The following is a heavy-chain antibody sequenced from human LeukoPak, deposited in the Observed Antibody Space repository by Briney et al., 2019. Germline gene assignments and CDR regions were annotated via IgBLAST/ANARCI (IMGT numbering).Heavy chain of an antibody. V-gene: IGHV3-23*01. CDR1: GFTFSSYA. Sequence: GGSLRLSCAASGFTFSSYAIYWVRQAPGKGLEWVSGISGSGGDTYFTDSVKGRFTISRDNSKNTVFLQMDSLRAEDTAVYYCAKTTAGYSSGRYPGWPVDYWGQGTLVAVSS. CDR3: AKTTAGYSSGRYPGWPVDY. J-gene: IGHJ4*02. CDR2: ISGSGGDT. D-gene: IGHD6-19*01.